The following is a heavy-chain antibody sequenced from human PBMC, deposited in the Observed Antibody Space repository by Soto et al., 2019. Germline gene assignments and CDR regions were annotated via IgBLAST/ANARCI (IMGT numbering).Heavy chain of an antibody. CDR1: GFTFDDYA. J-gene: IGHJ6*03. Sequence: GGSLRLSCAASGFTFDDYAMHWVRQAPGKGLEWVSGISWNSGNICYADPVKGRFTISRDNAKNSLSLQMNSLRSEDTALYYCARGSGYSIYYYMDVWGKGTTVTVSS. V-gene: IGHV3-9*01. D-gene: IGHD5-12*01. CDR2: ISWNSGNI. CDR3: ARGSGYSIYYYMDV.